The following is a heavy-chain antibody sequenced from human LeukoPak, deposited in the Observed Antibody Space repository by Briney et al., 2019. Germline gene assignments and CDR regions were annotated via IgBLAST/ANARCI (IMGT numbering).Heavy chain of an antibody. Sequence: GGSLRLSCAASGFTFSSYSMNWVRQAPGKGLEWVSYISSSSSTIYYADSVKGRFTISRDNAKTSLYLQMNSLRAEDTAVYYYARALRYFDWLSTSPEYNWFDPWGQGTLVTVSS. CDR1: GFTFSSYS. CDR2: ISSSSSTI. V-gene: IGHV3-48*01. J-gene: IGHJ5*02. CDR3: ARALRYFDWLSTSPEYNWFDP. D-gene: IGHD3-9*01.